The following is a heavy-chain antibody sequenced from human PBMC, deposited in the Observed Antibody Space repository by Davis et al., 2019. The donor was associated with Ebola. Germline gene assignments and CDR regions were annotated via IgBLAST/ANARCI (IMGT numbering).Heavy chain of an antibody. CDR1: GFTFSNYA. J-gene: IGHJ2*01. CDR3: AKDCGGDCEGWYFDL. CDR2: ISGGGGST. V-gene: IGHV3-23*01. Sequence: PGGSLRLSCAASGFTFSNYAMSWVRQAPGKGLEWVSGISGGGGSTHFAHYANSVKGRFTISRDNSKSTLYLQMNSLKTDDTAVYYCAKDCGGDCEGWYFDLWGRGTRVTVSS. D-gene: IGHD2-21*02.